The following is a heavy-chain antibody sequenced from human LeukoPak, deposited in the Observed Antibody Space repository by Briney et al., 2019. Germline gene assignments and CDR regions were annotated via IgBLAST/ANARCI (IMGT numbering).Heavy chain of an antibody. CDR1: GGSISSSSYY. CDR2: IYYSGST. V-gene: IGHV4-39*01. CDR3: ARQPLYSGSYPPADY. Sequence: SETLSLTCTASGGSISSSSYYWGWIRQPPGKGLEWIGSIYYSGSTYYNPSLKSRVTISVDTSKNQFSLKLSSVTAADTAVYYCARQPLYSGSYPPADYWGQGTLVTVSS. J-gene: IGHJ4*02. D-gene: IGHD1-26*01.